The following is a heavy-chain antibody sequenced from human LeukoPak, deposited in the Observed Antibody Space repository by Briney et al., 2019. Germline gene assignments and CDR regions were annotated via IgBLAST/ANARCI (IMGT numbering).Heavy chain of an antibody. CDR3: ARDPEAFDI. CDR1: GFTFSSYS. Sequence: GGSLRLSCAASGFTFSSYSMNWVRQAPGKGLKGVSSISSSSSYIYYADSVKGRFTISRDNAKNSLYLQMNSLRAEDTAVYYCARDPEAFDIWGQGTMVTVSS. J-gene: IGHJ3*02. V-gene: IGHV3-21*01. CDR2: ISSSSSYI.